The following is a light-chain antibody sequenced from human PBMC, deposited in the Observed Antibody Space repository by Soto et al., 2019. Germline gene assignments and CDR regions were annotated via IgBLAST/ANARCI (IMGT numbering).Light chain of an antibody. J-gene: IGLJ3*02. CDR2: SNN. V-gene: IGLV1-44*01. CDR3: AAWDDSLNGNWV. Sequence: QSVLTQPPSASGTPGQRVTISCSGSSSNIGSNTVNWYQQLPGTAPKLLIYSNNQRPSGVPDRCSGSKSGTSASLAISGLQSEDEADYYCAAWDDSLNGNWVFGGGTKVTVL. CDR1: SSNIGSNT.